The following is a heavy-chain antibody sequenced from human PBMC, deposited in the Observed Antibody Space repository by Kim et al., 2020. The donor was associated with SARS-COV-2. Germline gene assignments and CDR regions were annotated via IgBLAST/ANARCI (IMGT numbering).Heavy chain of an antibody. V-gene: IGHV3-23*01. J-gene: IGHJ4*02. CDR2: IIGSGGSK. D-gene: IGHD3-3*01. CDR3: AKEPYYDFWSGYYFDY. Sequence: GLEWVSAIIGSGGSKYYADSVKGRFTISRDNSKNTLYLQMNSLRAEDTAVYYCAKEPYYDFWSGYYFDYWGQGTLVTVSS.